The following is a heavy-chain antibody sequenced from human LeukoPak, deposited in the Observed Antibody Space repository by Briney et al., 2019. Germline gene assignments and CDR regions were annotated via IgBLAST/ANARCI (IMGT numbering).Heavy chain of an antibody. CDR1: GGSIYSRDYY. V-gene: IGHV4-39*07. CDR2: AFYSGNT. CDR3: ARSLYGSGSYWGAFDI. D-gene: IGHD3-10*01. J-gene: IGHJ3*02. Sequence: SETLSLTCNVSGGSIYSRDYYWGWIRQPPGKGLEWIGSAFYSGNTYYNPSLKSRVTISMDMAKNIFSLKLTSVTAADTAVYYCARSLYGSGSYWGAFDIWGQGTMVTVSS.